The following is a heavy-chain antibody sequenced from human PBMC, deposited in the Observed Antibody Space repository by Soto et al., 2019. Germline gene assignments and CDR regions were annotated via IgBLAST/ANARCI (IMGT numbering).Heavy chain of an antibody. CDR2: IIPIFGTA. D-gene: IGHD2-2*01. Sequence: QVQLVQSGAEVKKPGASVKVSCKASGGTFSSYAISWVRQAPGQGLEWMGGIIPIFGTANYAQKFQGRVTITADKSTSTAYMELSSLRSEDTAVYYCAREEIVVVPAAPGGDYYYYGMDVWGQGTTVTVSS. J-gene: IGHJ6*02. CDR1: GGTFSSYA. V-gene: IGHV1-69*06. CDR3: AREEIVVVPAAPGGDYYYYGMDV.